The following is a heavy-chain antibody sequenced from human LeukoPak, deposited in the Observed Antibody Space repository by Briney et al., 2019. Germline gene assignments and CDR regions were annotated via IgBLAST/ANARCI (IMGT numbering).Heavy chain of an antibody. Sequence: SQTLSLTCAISGDNVSSNSATWTWIRQSPSRGLEWLGRTYLRSKWYIDYALSVKGRVTINPDTTRNQFSLQLNSVTPEDTGLYYCTTGVLAFDIWGQGTMVTVSS. CDR2: TYLRSKWYI. J-gene: IGHJ3*02. V-gene: IGHV6-1*01. D-gene: IGHD2-8*01. CDR3: TTGVLAFDI. CDR1: GDNVSSNSAT.